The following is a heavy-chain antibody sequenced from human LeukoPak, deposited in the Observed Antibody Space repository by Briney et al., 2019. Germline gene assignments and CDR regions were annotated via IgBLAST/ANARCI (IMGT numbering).Heavy chain of an antibody. D-gene: IGHD6-13*01. CDR2: FDPEDGET. CDR1: GYTLTELS. V-gene: IGHV1-24*01. J-gene: IGHJ6*03. CDR3: ATLSIRNKAAAGTVGYYYYMDV. Sequence: APVKVSCKVSGYTLTELSMHWVRQAPGKGLEWMGGFDPEDGETIYAQKFQGRVTMTEDTSTDTAYMELSSLRSEDTAVYYCATLSIRNKAAAGTVGYYYYMDVWGKGTTVTISS.